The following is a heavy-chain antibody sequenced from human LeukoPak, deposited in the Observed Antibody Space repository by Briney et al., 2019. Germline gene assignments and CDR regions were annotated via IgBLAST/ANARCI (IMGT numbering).Heavy chain of an antibody. CDR3: ARGSQSLGYCSGGSCRAKIFDY. Sequence: SETLSLTCAVYGGSFSGYYWSWIRQPPGKGLEWIGEINHSGSTNYNPSLKSRVTISVDTSKNQFSLKLSSVTAADTAVYYCARGSQSLGYCSGGSCRAKIFDYWGQGTLVTVSS. V-gene: IGHV4-34*01. CDR2: INHSGST. J-gene: IGHJ4*02. D-gene: IGHD2-15*01. CDR1: GGSFSGYY.